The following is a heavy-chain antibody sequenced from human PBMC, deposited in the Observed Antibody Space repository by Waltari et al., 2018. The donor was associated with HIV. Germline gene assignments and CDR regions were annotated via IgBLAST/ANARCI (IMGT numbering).Heavy chain of an antibody. J-gene: IGHJ6*02. CDR3: ARDRIPDYDILTEQMSYYYYGMDV. Sequence: QVQLQESGPGLVKPSQTLSLTCTVSGGSISSGGYYWSWIRQHPGKGLEWIVYIYYSGSTYYNPSLKSRVTISVDTSKNQFSLKLSSVTAADTAVYYCARDRIPDYDILTEQMSYYYYGMDVWGQGTTVTVSS. CDR1: GGSISSGGYY. CDR2: IYYSGST. D-gene: IGHD3-9*01. V-gene: IGHV4-31*03.